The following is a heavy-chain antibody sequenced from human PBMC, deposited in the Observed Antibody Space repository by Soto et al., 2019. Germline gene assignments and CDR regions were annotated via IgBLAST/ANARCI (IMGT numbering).Heavy chain of an antibody. CDR3: AREGSYHYFDF. CDR1: GDSLSRGGYY. J-gene: IGHJ4*02. Sequence: SETLSLTCSVSGDSLSRGGYYWSWVRQHPERGLEWIGNIYYSGSTGYSPSLKSRVTISLDTSKNQYSLKLSSVTAADTAVYYCAREGSYHYFDFWGQGALVTVSS. D-gene: IGHD1-26*01. CDR2: IYYSGST. V-gene: IGHV4-31*03.